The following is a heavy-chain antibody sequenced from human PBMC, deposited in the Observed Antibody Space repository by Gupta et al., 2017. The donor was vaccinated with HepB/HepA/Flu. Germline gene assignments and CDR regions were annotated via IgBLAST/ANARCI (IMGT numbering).Heavy chain of an antibody. Sequence: QVQLVQSGAEVKKPGASVKVSCKASGYTSTSYNIHWVRQAPGQGLEWMGIINPSGGRTSDAQKFQGRVTMTRDTATSTVYMELSRLRSEDTAVYYCARDRTTVTNLFDYGGQGTLVTVSS. CDR1: GYTSTSYN. D-gene: IGHD4-11*01. CDR3: ARDRTTVTNLFDY. CDR2: INPSGGRT. J-gene: IGHJ4*02. V-gene: IGHV1-46*01.